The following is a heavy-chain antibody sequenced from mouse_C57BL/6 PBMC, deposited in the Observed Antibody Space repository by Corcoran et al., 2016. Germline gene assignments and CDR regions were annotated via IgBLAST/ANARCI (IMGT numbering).Heavy chain of an antibody. CDR3: ASHYYGSSYWYFDV. Sequence: QIQLVQSGSELKKPGETVKISCKASGYTFTTYGMSWVKQAPGKGLKWMGWINTYSGVPTYADDFKGRFAFSLETSASTAYLQINNLKNEDTATYFCASHYYGSSYWYFDVWGTGTTVTVSS. CDR2: INTYSGVP. V-gene: IGHV9-3*01. CDR1: GYTFTTYG. D-gene: IGHD1-1*01. J-gene: IGHJ1*03.